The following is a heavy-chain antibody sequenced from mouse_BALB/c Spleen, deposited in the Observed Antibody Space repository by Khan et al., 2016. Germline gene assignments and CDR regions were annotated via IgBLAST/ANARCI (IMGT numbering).Heavy chain of an antibody. CDR1: GFTFSSFG. Sequence: EVELVESGGGLVQPGGSRKLSCAASGFTFSSFGMHWVRQAPEKGLEWVAYISSGSTTIYYSDTVKGRFTLSRDNPKNTLFLQMTGLRSEDTAMYYCAGDDYDAMDYWGQGTSTAVSS. CDR3: AGDDYDAMDY. CDR2: ISSGSTTI. J-gene: IGHJ4*01. V-gene: IGHV5-17*02.